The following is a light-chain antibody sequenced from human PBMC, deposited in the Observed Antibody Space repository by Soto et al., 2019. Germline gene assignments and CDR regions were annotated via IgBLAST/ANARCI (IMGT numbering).Light chain of an antibody. Sequence: QSVLTQPASVSGFPGQSITIFCTGTSSDVGAYNYVSWYQQHPGKAPKLIIFEVRNRPSGVSNRFSGSKSGNTASLTISGLQPEDEADYYCNSYTNRNTFVLGTATKVTVL. J-gene: IGLJ1*01. CDR1: SSDVGAYNY. CDR3: NSYTNRNTFV. V-gene: IGLV2-14*01. CDR2: EVR.